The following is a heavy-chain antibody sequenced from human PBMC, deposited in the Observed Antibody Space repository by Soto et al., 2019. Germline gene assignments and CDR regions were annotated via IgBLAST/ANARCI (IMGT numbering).Heavy chain of an antibody. V-gene: IGHV1-69*01. Sequence: QVQLVQSGAEVRQPGSSVKVSCKASGGTFSRYAINWVRQAPGQGLEWMGGIIPMFGTTNYAQKFKGRVTSTADESTSTVYMELNTLRAEDAAGYYCARASSHGSSGYFWCDTWGQGTLVTVSS. CDR3: ARASSHGSSGYFWCDT. CDR2: IIPMFGTT. CDR1: GGTFSRYA. D-gene: IGHD6-13*01. J-gene: IGHJ5*01.